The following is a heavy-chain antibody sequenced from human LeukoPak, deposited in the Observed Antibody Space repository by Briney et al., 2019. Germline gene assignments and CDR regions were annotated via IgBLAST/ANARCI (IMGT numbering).Heavy chain of an antibody. CDR3: ATVLDSSSFVFDY. D-gene: IGHD6-13*01. CDR2: ISSSSSYI. Sequence: PGGSLRLSCAASGFTFSSYSMNWVRQAPGKGPEWVSSISSSSSYIYYADSVKGRFTISRDNAKNSLYLQMNSLRAEDTAVYYCATVLDSSSFVFDYWGQGTLVTVSS. V-gene: IGHV3-21*01. J-gene: IGHJ4*02. CDR1: GFTFSSYS.